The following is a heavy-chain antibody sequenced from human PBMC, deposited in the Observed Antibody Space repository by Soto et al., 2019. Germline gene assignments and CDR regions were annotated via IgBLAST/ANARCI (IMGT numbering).Heavy chain of an antibody. CDR3: DRGYYYDSSAWPHGE. J-gene: IGHJ4*02. CDR1: GDSISSVHYY. D-gene: IGHD3-22*01. CDR2: IHYSGST. Sequence: QVQLQESGPGLVKPSQTLSLTCTVSGDSISSVHYYWSWIRQHPGKGLEGIGYIHYSGSTYQNPSLKSRVTMSVDTSKNQIYLKLSSVTAAATALYYCDRGYYYDSSAWPHGEWGQGTLVTVYS. V-gene: IGHV4-30-4*01.